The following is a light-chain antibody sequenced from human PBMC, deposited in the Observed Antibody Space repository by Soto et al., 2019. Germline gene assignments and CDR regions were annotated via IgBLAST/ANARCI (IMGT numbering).Light chain of an antibody. V-gene: IGKV3-20*01. Sequence: EIVLTQSPVTLSLYPGERATFSCRASQSLSSHYLAWYQQKPGQAPRLLIYGASSRDTGLPDRFSGSGSGTDFTLTISRLEPEDFAVYYCQQYGSSSWTFGQGTKVDIK. CDR2: GAS. CDR1: QSLSSHY. CDR3: QQYGSSSWT. J-gene: IGKJ1*01.